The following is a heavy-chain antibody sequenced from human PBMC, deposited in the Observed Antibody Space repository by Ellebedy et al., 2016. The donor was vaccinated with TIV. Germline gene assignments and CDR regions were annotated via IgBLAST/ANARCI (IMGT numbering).Heavy chain of an antibody. Sequence: GESLKISCAASGLTFSDYYMSWVRQAPGKGLEWGSSISSTSDYTSSADSMEGRFTISRDNADNSMFLQMNSLRAEDTAVYYCVTHPLSQWLRFFESWGRGTLVTVSS. J-gene: IGHJ4*02. CDR2: ISSTSDYT. CDR1: GLTFSDYY. D-gene: IGHD6-19*01. CDR3: VTHPLSQWLRFFES. V-gene: IGHV3/OR16-9*01.